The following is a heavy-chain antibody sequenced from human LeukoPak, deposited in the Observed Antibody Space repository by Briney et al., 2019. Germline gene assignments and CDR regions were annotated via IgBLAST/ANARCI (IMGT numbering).Heavy chain of an antibody. V-gene: IGHV3-30*02. D-gene: IGHD2-15*01. CDR3: AKAPPSTPNYFDY. CDR2: IRYDGSNK. Sequence: GGSLRLSCAASGFTFSSYGMHWVRQAPGKGLEWVAFIRYDGSNKYYADSVKGRFTISRDNSKNTLYLQMNSLRAEDTAVYYCAKAPPSTPNYFDYWGQGTLVTVSS. CDR1: GFTFSSYG. J-gene: IGHJ4*02.